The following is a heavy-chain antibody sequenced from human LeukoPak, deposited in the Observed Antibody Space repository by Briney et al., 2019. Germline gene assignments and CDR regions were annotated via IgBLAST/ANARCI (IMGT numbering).Heavy chain of an antibody. D-gene: IGHD6-13*01. J-gene: IGHJ4*02. CDR2: IYPGDSDT. CDR1: GYSFTGYW. V-gene: IGHV5-51*01. CDR3: ARQKGYSSSWYGY. Sequence: RGESLKISCKGSGYSFTGYWIGWLRQMPGKGLEWMGIIYPGDSDTRYSPSFQGQVTISADKSISTAYLQWSSLKASDTAMYYCARQKGYSSSWYGYWGQGTLVTVSS.